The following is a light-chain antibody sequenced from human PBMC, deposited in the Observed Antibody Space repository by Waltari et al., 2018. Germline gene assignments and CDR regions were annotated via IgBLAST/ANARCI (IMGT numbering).Light chain of an antibody. CDR1: SSNIGNNY. CDR3: GVWDSSLNSWV. J-gene: IGLJ3*02. V-gene: IGLV1-51*02. CDR2: END. Sequence: HSVLTQPPSVSAAPGQKVTISCSGSSSNIGNNYVSWHQQLPGTAPKLLTYENDRGPSVVPDRFSASKSGTSASLGITGLQTGDEADYYCGVWDSSLNSWVFGGGTKLTVL.